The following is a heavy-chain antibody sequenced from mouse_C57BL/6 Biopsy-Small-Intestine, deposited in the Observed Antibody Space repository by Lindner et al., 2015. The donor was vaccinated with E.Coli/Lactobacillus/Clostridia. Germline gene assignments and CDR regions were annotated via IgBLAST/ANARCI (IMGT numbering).Heavy chain of an antibody. J-gene: IGHJ2*01. CDR2: INPSGGST. Sequence: SVKVSCKASGYTFTSYYMHWVRQAPGQGLEWMGIINPSGGSTSYAQKFQGRVTMTRDTSTSTVYMELSSLRSEDTAVYYCARASDTLYPTIRSYGWYGRYFDYWGQGTLVTVSS. V-gene: IGHV1-64*01. CDR1: GYTFTSYY. CDR3: ARASDTLYPTIRSYGWYGRYFDY. D-gene: IGHD3-3*01.